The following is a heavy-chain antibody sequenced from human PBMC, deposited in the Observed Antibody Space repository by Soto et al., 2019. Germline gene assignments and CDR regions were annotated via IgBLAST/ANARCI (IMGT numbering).Heavy chain of an antibody. D-gene: IGHD3-3*01. V-gene: IGHV1-2*04. Sequence: VKVSCKASGYTFTGYYMHWVRQAPGQGLEWMGWINPNSGGTDYAQKFQGWVTMTRDTSISTAYMELSRLRSDDTAVYYCARGVRDFWSGDYFDYWGQGTLVTVSS. J-gene: IGHJ4*02. CDR1: GYTFTGYY. CDR3: ARGVRDFWSGDYFDY. CDR2: INPNSGGT.